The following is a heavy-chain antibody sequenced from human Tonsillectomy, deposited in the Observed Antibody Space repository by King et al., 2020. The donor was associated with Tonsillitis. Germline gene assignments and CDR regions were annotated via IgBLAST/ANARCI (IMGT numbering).Heavy chain of an antibody. Sequence: VQLVESGGGVVQPGGSLTLSCAASGFTFTRFAMHWVRHTPGKGLEWVSIISYDGSHKYYADSVKGRFSICRDDSKNTMYLQMDSLRPDDTAVYYCARDRFFDYLWGTYRTYFDFWGQGTQVTVSS. V-gene: IGHV3-30*04. CDR3: ARDRFFDYLWGTYRTYFDF. CDR1: GFTFTRFA. D-gene: IGHD3-16*02. CDR2: ISYDGSHK. J-gene: IGHJ4*02.